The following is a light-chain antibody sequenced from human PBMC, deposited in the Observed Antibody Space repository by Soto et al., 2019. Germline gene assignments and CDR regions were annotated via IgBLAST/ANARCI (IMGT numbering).Light chain of an antibody. CDR2: EVS. CDR1: SSDVGGYNY. V-gene: IGLV2-14*01. J-gene: IGLJ3*02. Sequence: QSALTQPASVSGSPGQSITISCTGTSSDVGGYNYVSWYQQHPGKAPKLMIYEVSHRPSGVSDRFSGSKSGNTASLTISGLQAEDESDYYCSSYTTSTTLVVFGGGTKLTVL. CDR3: SSYTTSTTLVV.